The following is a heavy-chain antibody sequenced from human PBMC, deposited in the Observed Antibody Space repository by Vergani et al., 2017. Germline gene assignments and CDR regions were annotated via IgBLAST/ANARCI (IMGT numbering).Heavy chain of an antibody. CDR1: GFTFDDYA. Sequence: EVQLVESGGGLVQPGRSLRLSCAASGFTFDDYAMHWVRQAPGKGLEWVSGISWNSGSIGYADSAKGRFTISRDNAKNSLYLQMNSLRAEDTALYYCAKGALEWLLSLFDYWGQGTLVTVSS. CDR3: AKGALEWLLSLFDY. CDR2: ISWNSGSI. J-gene: IGHJ4*02. V-gene: IGHV3-9*01. D-gene: IGHD3-3*01.